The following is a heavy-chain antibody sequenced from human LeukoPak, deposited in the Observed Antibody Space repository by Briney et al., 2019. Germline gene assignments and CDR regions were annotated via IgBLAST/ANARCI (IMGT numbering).Heavy chain of an antibody. Sequence: SVKVSRKAAGCTFSRYAISWLRQTPAQGLEWMGRIVPTHGIANYATKLQGRGTINADKSTNTAYMELSSQKTEDTAVAYCARAQSGGDTIFGVANDYWGQGTLVTVSS. CDR1: GCTFSRYA. J-gene: IGHJ4*02. V-gene: IGHV1-69*04. CDR2: IVPTHGIA. D-gene: IGHD3-3*01. CDR3: ARAQSGGDTIFGVANDY.